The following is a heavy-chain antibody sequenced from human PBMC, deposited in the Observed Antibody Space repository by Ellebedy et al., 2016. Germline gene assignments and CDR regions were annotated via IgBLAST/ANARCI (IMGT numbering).Heavy chain of an antibody. V-gene: IGHV3-74*01. CDR3: VRDSDLILYDY. D-gene: IGHD3-9*01. CDR1: GFTFSSYS. Sequence: GESLKISCAASGFTFSSYSMHWVRQVPGKGLVWVSRINIDGVTTSYADSVKGRFTISRDNAKNTLYLQMNSLRAEDTAVYYCVRDSDLILYDYWGQGALVTVSS. J-gene: IGHJ4*02. CDR2: INIDGVTT.